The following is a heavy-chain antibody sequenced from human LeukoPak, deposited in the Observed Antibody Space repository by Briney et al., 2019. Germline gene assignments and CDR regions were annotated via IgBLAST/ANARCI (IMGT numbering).Heavy chain of an antibody. J-gene: IGHJ4*02. D-gene: IGHD3-22*01. CDR1: GFTVSSNY. Sequence: GGSLRLSCAASGFTVSSNYMSWVRQAPGKGLEWVSVIDSGGSTYYADSVKGRFTISRDNSKNTLYLQMNSLRAEDTAVYYCARGYPDYYDSSGYYPYLIQDYWGQGTLVTVSS. V-gene: IGHV3-53*01. CDR3: ARGYPDYYDSSGYYPYLIQDY. CDR2: IDSGGST.